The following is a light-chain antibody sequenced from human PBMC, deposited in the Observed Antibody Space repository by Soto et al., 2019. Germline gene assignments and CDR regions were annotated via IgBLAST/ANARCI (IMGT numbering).Light chain of an antibody. J-gene: IGKJ2*01. V-gene: IGKV1-39*01. CDR2: AAS. CDR1: QTISTY. CDR3: QQSHGIPYT. Sequence: DIQMTQSPSSLSASVGDRVTITCRASQTISTYLNWYQQNPGKAPKLLIYAASTLQSGVPSRFSGCGSRTDFTLSISSLQPEDFATYYCQQSHGIPYTFGQGTKLEIK.